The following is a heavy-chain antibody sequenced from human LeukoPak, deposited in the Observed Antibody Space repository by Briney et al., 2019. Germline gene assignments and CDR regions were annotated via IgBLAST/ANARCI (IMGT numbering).Heavy chain of an antibody. CDR3: ARGTDYGDYGGYYYGMDV. CDR1: GYTFTSYG. V-gene: IGHV1-18*04. CDR2: ISAYNGNT. Sequence: ASVKVSCKASGYTFTSYGISWVRQAPGQGLECMGWISAYNGNTNYAQKLQGRVTMTTDTSTSTAYMELRSLRSDDTAVYYCARGTDYGDYGGYYYGMDVWGKGTTVTVSS. J-gene: IGHJ6*04. D-gene: IGHD4-17*01.